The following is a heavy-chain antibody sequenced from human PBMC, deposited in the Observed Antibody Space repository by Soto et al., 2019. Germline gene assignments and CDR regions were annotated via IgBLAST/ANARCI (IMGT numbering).Heavy chain of an antibody. V-gene: IGHV3-23*01. CDR1: GFTFSSYA. D-gene: IGHD1-26*01. CDR2: ISGSGGST. CDR3: AKDGVGAGGVGFAGY. J-gene: IGHJ4*02. Sequence: EVQLLESGGGLVQPGGSLRLSCAASGFTFSSYAMSWVRQAPRKALEWVSAISGSGGSTYYADPVKGRFTISRDNSKNTLYLQMNSLRAEDTAVYYCAKDGVGAGGVGFAGYWGQGTLVTVSS.